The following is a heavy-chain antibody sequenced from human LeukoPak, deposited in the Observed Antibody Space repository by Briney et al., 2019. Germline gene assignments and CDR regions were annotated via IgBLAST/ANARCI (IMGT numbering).Heavy chain of an antibody. CDR3: VTDGGLLPYYFTY. CDR2: IKNNNPGRTT. Sequence: GRTLRLLSAASRHIFPNAWMHWVSQASGKGWEYVRRIKNNNPGRTTKYNAPRKGRFIITRDDSRNTLYLEMDSLKTDDTAIYYCVTDGGLLPYYFTYWGQGTLVTVSS. V-gene: IGHV3-15*01. J-gene: IGHJ1*01. CDR1: RHIFPNAW. D-gene: IGHD3-10*01.